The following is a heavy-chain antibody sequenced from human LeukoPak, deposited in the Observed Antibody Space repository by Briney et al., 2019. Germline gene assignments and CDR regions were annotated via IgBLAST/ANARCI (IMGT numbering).Heavy chain of an antibody. CDR2: IIPILGIA. J-gene: IGHJ5*02. V-gene: IGHV1-69*04. CDR3: ARLEQQLARGPRNWFDP. Sequence: SVTVSCKASGGTFSSYAISWVRQAPGQGLEWMGRIIPILGIANYAQKFQGRVTITADKSTSTAYMELSSLRSEDTAVYYCARLEQQLARGPRNWFDPWGQGTLVTVPS. D-gene: IGHD6-13*01. CDR1: GGTFSSYA.